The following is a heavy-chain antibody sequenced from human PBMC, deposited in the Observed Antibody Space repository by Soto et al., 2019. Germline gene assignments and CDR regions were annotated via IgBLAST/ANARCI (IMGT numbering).Heavy chain of an antibody. J-gene: IGHJ4*01. CDR3: AKDVVDRGISY. V-gene: IGHV3-23*01. CDR1: GFNFSDSA. Sequence: GGSLRLSCAASGFNFSDSAMTWVRQTPGKGLEYVSSITFNGGSTYYADSVKGRFTISRDNSKNTLYLQMNSLRAEDTALYYCAKDVVDRGISYWGQGTLVTVSS. D-gene: IGHD1-20*01. CDR2: ITFNGGST.